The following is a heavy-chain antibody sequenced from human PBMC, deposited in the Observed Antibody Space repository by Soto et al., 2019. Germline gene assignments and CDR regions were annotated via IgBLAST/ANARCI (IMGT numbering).Heavy chain of an antibody. V-gene: IGHV3-33*01. CDR1: GFAFSSYG. CDR2: IWYDGSNK. J-gene: IGHJ4*02. CDR3: ARDHGGQSGNFIFDN. Sequence: GGSLRLSCAASGFAFSSYGMHWVRQAPGKGLEWVAVIWYDGSNKYYADSVKGRFTISRDNSKNTLYLQMNSLRAEDTAVYYCARDHGGQSGNFIFDNWGQGTQVTVSS. D-gene: IGHD3-16*01.